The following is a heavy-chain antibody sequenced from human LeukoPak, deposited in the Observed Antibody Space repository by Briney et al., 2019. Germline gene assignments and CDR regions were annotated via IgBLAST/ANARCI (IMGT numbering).Heavy chain of an antibody. CDR2: ISYDGSNK. D-gene: IGHD1-1*01. V-gene: IGHV3-30*18. CDR3: AKTSEGDNNSFDI. Sequence: GGSLRLSCAASGFTFSNYGVDWVRQAPGKGLEWVAVISYDGSNKYYGDSVKGRFTISRDNSKNTLYLQMNSLRAEDTAVYYSAKTSEGDNNSFDIWGPGTMVTVSS. CDR1: GFTFSNYG. J-gene: IGHJ3*02.